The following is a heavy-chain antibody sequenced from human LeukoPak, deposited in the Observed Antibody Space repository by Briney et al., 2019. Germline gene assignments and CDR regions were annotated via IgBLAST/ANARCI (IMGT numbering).Heavy chain of an antibody. V-gene: IGHV3-33*01. CDR2: IWYDGSNK. D-gene: IGHD3-3*01. CDR3: ARLLRFLGYYYMDV. CDR1: GFTFSSYG. J-gene: IGHJ6*03. Sequence: GGSLRLSCAASGFTFSSYGMHWVRQAPGKGLEWVAVIWYDGSNKYYADSVKGRFTISRDNSKNTLYLQMNSLRAEDTAVYYCARLLRFLGYYYMDVWGKGTTVTVSS.